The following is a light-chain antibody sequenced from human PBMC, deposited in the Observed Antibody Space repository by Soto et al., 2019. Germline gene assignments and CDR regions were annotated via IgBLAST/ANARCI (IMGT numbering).Light chain of an antibody. V-gene: IGKV3-11*01. CDR3: QQRSNWPIT. CDR2: DAS. CDR1: QSVRSSY. J-gene: IGKJ5*01. Sequence: DIVLTQSPGTLSLSPGERATLSCRASQSVRSSYLAWYQQKPGQAPRLLIYDASNRATGIPARFSGSGSGTDFTLTVSSLEPEDFAVYYCQQRSNWPITFGQGTRLENK.